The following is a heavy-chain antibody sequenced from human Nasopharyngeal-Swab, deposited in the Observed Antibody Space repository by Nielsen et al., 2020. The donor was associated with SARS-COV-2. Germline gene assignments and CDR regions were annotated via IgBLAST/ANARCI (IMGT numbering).Heavy chain of an antibody. CDR2: ISGSGSGT. D-gene: IGHD4-17*01. V-gene: IGHV3-23*01. J-gene: IGHJ4*02. CDR3: AKHLTVTTRALNY. Sequence: ETLSLTCAASGFTFTNQAMSWVRQGPGRGLEWVSSISGSGSGTYYANSVRGRFTISRDNSNNTLFLQMSNLRAGDTAMYYCAKHLTVTTRALNYWGQGTLVTVSS. CDR1: GFTFTNQA.